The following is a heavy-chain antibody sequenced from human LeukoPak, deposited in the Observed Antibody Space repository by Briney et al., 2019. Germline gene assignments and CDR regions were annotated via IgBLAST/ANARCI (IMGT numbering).Heavy chain of an antibody. CDR1: GFTVSSNY. CDR3: ARYIAAAGRYFDY. V-gene: IGHV3-66*02. J-gene: IGHJ4*02. D-gene: IGHD6-13*01. CDR2: IYSGGST. Sequence: GGSLRLSCAASGFTVSSNYMSWVRQAPGKGLEWVSVIYSGGSTYYADSVKGRFTISRDISKNTLYLQMNSLRAEDTAVYYCARYIAAAGRYFDYWGQGTLVTVSS.